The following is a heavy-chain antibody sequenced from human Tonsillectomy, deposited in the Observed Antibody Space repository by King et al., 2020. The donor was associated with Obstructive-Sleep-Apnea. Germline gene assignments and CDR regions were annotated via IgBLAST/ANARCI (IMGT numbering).Heavy chain of an antibody. Sequence: QLVQSGAEVKKPGSSVKVSCKASGGTFSSYAISWVRQAPGQGLEWMGGIIPIFGTANYAQKFQGRVTITADESTSTAYMELSSLRSEDTAVYYCARGESYSSSWYYYGMDVWGQGTTVTVSS. CDR3: ARGESYSSSWYYYGMDV. CDR1: GGTFSSYA. D-gene: IGHD6-13*01. CDR2: IIPIFGTA. J-gene: IGHJ6*02. V-gene: IGHV1-69*01.